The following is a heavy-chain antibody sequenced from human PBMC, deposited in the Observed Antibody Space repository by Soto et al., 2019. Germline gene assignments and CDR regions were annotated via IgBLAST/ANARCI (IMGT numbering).Heavy chain of an antibody. CDR1: GGSIISGGYY. D-gene: IGHD2-21*02. CDR2: IYYSGST. J-gene: IGHJ4*02. CDR3: ARVPPLAYCGGDCPLFDY. V-gene: IGHV4-31*03. Sequence: SSETLSLTCTVSGGSIISGGYYWIWIRQHPGKGLEWIGYIYYSGSTYYNPSLKSRVTISVDTSKNQFSLKLSSVTAADTAVYYCARVPPLAYCGGDCPLFDYWGQGTLVTVSS.